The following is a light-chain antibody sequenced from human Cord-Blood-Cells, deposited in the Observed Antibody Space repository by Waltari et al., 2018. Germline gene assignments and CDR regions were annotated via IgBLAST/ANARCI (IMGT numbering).Light chain of an antibody. Sequence: EIVMTPSPATLSVSPGERATLSGRASQSVSSNLAWYQQKPGQAPRLLIYGASTRATGIPARFSGSGSGTEFTLTISSLQSEDFAVYYCQQYNNWPPLTFGGGTKVEIK. CDR1: QSVSSN. V-gene: IGKV3-15*01. CDR3: QQYNNWPPLT. J-gene: IGKJ4*01. CDR2: GAS.